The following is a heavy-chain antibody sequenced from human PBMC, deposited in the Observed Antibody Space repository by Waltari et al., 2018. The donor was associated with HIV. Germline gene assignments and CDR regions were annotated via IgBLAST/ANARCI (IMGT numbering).Heavy chain of an antibody. D-gene: IGHD4-4*01. CDR2: INPSAGST. V-gene: IGHV1-46*01. Sequence: QVQLVQSGAEVKKPGASVKVSCKASGYTFTNYYMHWVRQAPGQGLEWMGLINPSAGSTSYAQKFQGRVTMTRDTSTSTVYMELSSLRSEDTAVYYGVGGNSPLGWGQGTLVTVSS. J-gene: IGHJ4*02. CDR3: VGGNSPLG. CDR1: GYTFTNYY.